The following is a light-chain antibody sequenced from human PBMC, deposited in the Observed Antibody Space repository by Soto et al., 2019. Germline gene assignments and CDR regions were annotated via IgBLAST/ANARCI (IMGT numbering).Light chain of an antibody. J-gene: IGKJ1*01. Sequence: EIVLTQSPATVSLSPGERATLSCRATQSVNNYLAWYQQKPGQAPRLLIYHAFNRAPGIPARFSGSGSGTDVTLTISSLEPEDFAVYYCQQRDDWPPWTFGQGTKVE. CDR3: QQRDDWPPWT. CDR2: HAF. V-gene: IGKV3-11*01. CDR1: QSVNNY.